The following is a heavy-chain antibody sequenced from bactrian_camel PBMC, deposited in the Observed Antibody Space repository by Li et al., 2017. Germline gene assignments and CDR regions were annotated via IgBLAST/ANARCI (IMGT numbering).Heavy chain of an antibody. V-gene: IGHV3-2*01. CDR3: AKDREPRDGGIEYSA. Sequence: QVQLVESGGGLVQPGGSLRLSCAASGFTFSNYYMSWVRQAPGKGPEWVSSISSDGSNTGYADSVKGRFAISRDNAKNTVYLQMSSLKSEDTALYYCAKDREPRDGGIEYSAWGQGTQVTVS. CDR2: ISSDGSNT. D-gene: IGHD7*01. CDR1: GFTFSNYY. J-gene: IGHJ6*01.